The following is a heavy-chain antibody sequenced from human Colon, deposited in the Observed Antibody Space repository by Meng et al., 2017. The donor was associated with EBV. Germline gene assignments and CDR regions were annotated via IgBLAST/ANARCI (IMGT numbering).Heavy chain of an antibody. CDR2: IFHSGLT. V-gene: IGHV4-4*02. CDR1: GGSISSSNW. Sequence: QVQLQESGPGLVKPSGTLSLTCAVSGGSISSSNWWGWVRQSPEKGLEWIGEIFHSGLTNYNPSLQSRVTISVDKSKNQFSLEVTSVTAADTAIYYCMRDLLVLEKNEVWGRGTLVTVSS. J-gene: IGHJ2*01. CDR3: MRDLLVLEKNEV. D-gene: IGHD1-1*01.